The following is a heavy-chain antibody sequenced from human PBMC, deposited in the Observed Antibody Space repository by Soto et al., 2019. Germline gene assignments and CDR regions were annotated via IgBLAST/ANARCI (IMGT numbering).Heavy chain of an antibody. D-gene: IGHD3-3*01. CDR3: ATHSRITIFGVVSTREGYFDY. J-gene: IGHJ4*02. V-gene: IGHV5-51*01. CDR2: IYPGDSDT. Sequence: ESLKISCKGSGYSFTSYWIGWVRQMPGKGLEWMGIIYPGDSDTRYSPSFQGQVTISADKSISTAYLQWSSLKASDTAMYYCATHSRITIFGVVSTREGYFDYWGQGTLVTVSS. CDR1: GYSFTSYW.